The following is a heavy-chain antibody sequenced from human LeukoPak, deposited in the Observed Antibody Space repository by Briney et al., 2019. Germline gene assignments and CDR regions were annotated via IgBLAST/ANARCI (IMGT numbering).Heavy chain of an antibody. D-gene: IGHD1-26*01. CDR3: ARGYSGTYRVDY. CDR2: INTDGTNT. J-gene: IGHJ4*02. V-gene: IGHV3-74*01. Sequence: GGSLRLFCAASGFTFSSYWMHWVRQVPGKGLVWVSRINTDGTNTTYADSVKGRFTMSRDNAKSRLYLQMNSLRAEDTAVYYCARGYSGTYRVDYWGQGTLVTVSS. CDR1: GFTFSSYW.